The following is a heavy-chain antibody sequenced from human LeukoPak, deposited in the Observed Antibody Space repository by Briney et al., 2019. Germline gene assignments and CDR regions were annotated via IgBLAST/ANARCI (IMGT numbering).Heavy chain of an antibody. Sequence: PTETLSLTCTVSGGSISSSSYYWGWIRQPPGKGLEWIGSIYYSGSTYYNPSLKSRVTISVDTSKNQFSLKLSSVTAADTAVYYCARGGRGYSYAALDYWGQGTLVTVSS. D-gene: IGHD5-18*01. CDR1: GGSISSSSYY. V-gene: IGHV4-39*01. CDR3: ARGGRGYSYAALDY. CDR2: IYYSGST. J-gene: IGHJ4*02.